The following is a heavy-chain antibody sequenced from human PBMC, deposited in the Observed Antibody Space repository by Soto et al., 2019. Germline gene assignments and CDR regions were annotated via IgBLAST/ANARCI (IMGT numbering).Heavy chain of an antibody. CDR1: GFTFSSYG. V-gene: IGHV3-30*18. Sequence: QVQLVESGGGVVQPGRSLRLSCAASGFTFSSYGMHWVRQAPGKGLEWVAVISYDGSNKYYADSVKGRFTISRDNSNNTLYLQMNSLRAEDTAVYYCAKKQEPGIAVAGPLLYYYYGMDVWGQGTTVTVSS. CDR3: AKKQEPGIAVAGPLLYYYYGMDV. D-gene: IGHD6-19*01. CDR2: ISYDGSNK. J-gene: IGHJ6*02.